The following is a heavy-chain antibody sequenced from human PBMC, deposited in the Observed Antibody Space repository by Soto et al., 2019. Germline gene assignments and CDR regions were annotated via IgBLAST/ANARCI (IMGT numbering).Heavy chain of an antibody. CDR1: GFTFSSHA. V-gene: IGHV3-23*01. CDR3: AKLGSVFGVVNPLDY. J-gene: IGHJ4*02. D-gene: IGHD3-3*01. Sequence: EVQLLESGGGLVQPGGSLRLSCAASGFTFSSHAMSWVRQAPGKGLEWVSTITGTGGSTYYADSVKGRFTISRDNSKNTLYLQMNSLRAEDTAVYYCAKLGSVFGVVNPLDYWGQGTLVTVSS. CDR2: ITGTGGST.